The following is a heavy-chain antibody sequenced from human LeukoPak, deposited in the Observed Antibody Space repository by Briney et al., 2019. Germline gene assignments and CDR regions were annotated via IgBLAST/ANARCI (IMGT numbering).Heavy chain of an antibody. J-gene: IGHJ4*02. CDR3: AKDVWFGELFLNYFDY. V-gene: IGHV3-30*18. D-gene: IGHD3-10*01. CDR1: GFTFSSYG. CDR2: ISYDGSNK. Sequence: GGSLRLSCAASGFTFSSYGMHWVRQAPGKGLEWVAVISYDGSNKYYADSVKGRFTISRDNSKNTLYLQMNSLRAEDTAVYYCAKDVWFGELFLNYFDYWGRGTLVTVSS.